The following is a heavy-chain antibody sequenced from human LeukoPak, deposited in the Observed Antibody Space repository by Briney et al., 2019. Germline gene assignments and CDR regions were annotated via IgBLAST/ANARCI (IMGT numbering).Heavy chain of an antibody. CDR3: ARDIEGSGGYCSGGSCFYGMDV. D-gene: IGHD2-15*01. CDR1: GGTFSSYA. CDR2: IIPIFGTA. V-gene: IGHV1-69*06. J-gene: IGHJ6*04. Sequence: GPSVKVSFKASGGTFSSYAISWVRQAPGQGLEWMGGIIPIFGTANYAQKFQGRVTITADKSTSTAYMELSSLRSEDTAVYYCARDIEGSGGYCSGGSCFYGMDVWGKGTTVTVSS.